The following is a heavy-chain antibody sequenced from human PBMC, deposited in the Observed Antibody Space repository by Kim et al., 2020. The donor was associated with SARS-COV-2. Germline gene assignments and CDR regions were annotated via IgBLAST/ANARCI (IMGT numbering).Heavy chain of an antibody. Sequence: GGSLRLSCAASGFTFSSYGMHWVRQAPGKGLEWVAVIWYAGSNKYYADSVKGRFTISRDNSKNTLYLQMNSLRAEDTAVYYCAKCQFNYYDSSGSVLGAFDIWGQGTMVTVSS. CDR3: AKCQFNYYDSSGSVLGAFDI. V-gene: IGHV3-33*06. D-gene: IGHD3-22*01. CDR1: GFTFSSYG. J-gene: IGHJ3*02. CDR2: IWYAGSNK.